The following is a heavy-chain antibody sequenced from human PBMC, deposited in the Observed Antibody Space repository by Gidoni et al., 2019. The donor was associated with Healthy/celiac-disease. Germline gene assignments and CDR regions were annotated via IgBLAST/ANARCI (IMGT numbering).Heavy chain of an antibody. Sequence: EVQLVASGGGLVQPGGSLRLSCADSGFTFSSYWMSWVRQAPGKGLEWVANIKQDGSEKYYVDSVKGRFTISRDNAKNSLYLQMNSLRAEDTAVYYCARGPSGESAYYYGMDVWGQGTTVTVSS. J-gene: IGHJ6*02. D-gene: IGHD3-10*01. V-gene: IGHV3-7*04. CDR1: GFTFSSYW. CDR2: IKQDGSEK. CDR3: ARGPSGESAYYYGMDV.